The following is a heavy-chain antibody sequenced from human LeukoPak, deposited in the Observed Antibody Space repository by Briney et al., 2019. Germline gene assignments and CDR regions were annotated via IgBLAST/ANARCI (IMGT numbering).Heavy chain of an antibody. D-gene: IGHD5-18*01. CDR1: GGXISSSSYY. J-gene: IGHJ5*02. CDR2: IYYSGST. Sequence: SETLSLTCTVSGGXISSSSYYWGWIRQPPGMGLEWIGSIYYSGSTYYNPSLKSRVTISVDTSKNQFSLKLSSVTAADTAVYYCAGLRGYSNSWGQGTLVTVSS. V-gene: IGHV4-39*01. CDR3: AGLRGYSNS.